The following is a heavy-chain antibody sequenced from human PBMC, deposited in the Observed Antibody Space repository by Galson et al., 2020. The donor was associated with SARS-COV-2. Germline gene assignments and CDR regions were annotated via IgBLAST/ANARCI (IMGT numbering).Heavy chain of an antibody. V-gene: IGHV3-53*01. Sequence: GGSLRLSCAASGFTVSSYYMNWVRQAPGKGLEWVSVLHSGGSTYYADSVRGRFTISRDNSENTLYLQMNSLRAEDTAVYYCARANVYNNGYYYYIGVWGRGTTVTISS. CDR1: GFTVSSYY. D-gene: IGHD4-4*01. J-gene: IGHJ6*03. CDR2: LHSGGST. CDR3: ARANVYNNGYYYYIGV.